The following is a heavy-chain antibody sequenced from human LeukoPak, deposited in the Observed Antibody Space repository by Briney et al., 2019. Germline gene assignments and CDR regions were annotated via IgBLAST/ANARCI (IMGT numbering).Heavy chain of an antibody. CDR1: GFTFSSYA. CDR3: AKDRGGSYWTFDY. V-gene: IGHV3-23*01. J-gene: IGHJ4*02. Sequence: GGSLRLSCAAFGFTFSSYAMTWVRQAPGEGLEWVSLISVSGGSTYYADSVKGRFTISRDNSKSMLYLQMNSLRAEDTAIYYCAKDRGGSYWTFDYWGQGTLVTVSS. CDR2: ISVSGGST. D-gene: IGHD1-26*01.